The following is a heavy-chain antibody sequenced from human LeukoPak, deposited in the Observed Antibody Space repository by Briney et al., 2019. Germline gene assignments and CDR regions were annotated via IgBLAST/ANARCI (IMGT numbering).Heavy chain of an antibody. V-gene: IGHV1-18*04. CDR2: ISAYNGNT. J-gene: IGHJ4*02. CDR3: ANMVHSGSYYGGYYFDY. Sequence: GDSVKVSCKASGYTFTGYHMHWVRQAPGQGLEWMGWISAYNGNTNYAQKLQGRVTMTTDTSTSTAYMELRSLRSDDTAVYYCANMVHSGSYYGGYYFDYWGQGTLVTVSS. CDR1: GYTFTGYH. D-gene: IGHD1-26*01.